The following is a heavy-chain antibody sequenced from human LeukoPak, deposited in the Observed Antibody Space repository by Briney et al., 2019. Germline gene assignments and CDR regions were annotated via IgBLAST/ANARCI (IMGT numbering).Heavy chain of an antibody. V-gene: IGHV4-59*01. CDR2: KDYSGST. CDR1: GGSISRYY. CDR3: ARVYYSSSYDYWYFDL. J-gene: IGHJ2*01. Sequence: PSETLSLSCTVSGGSISRYYWSWIRQPPGKGLEWIGYKDYSGSTNYNRSLKSRVTISVDTSKNQFSLKLSSVTAADTAVYYCARVYYSSSYDYWYFDLWGRGTLVTVSS. D-gene: IGHD6-13*01.